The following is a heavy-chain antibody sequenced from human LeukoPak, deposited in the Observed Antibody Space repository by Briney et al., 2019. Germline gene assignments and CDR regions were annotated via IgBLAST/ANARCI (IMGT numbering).Heavy chain of an antibody. V-gene: IGHV3-33*01. Sequence: RGSLRLSCAASGFTFITYGMHWVRQAPGKGLEWVAVIWYDGGNKYYADSVKGRFTISRDNSKNTLYLQMSTLRAEDTAVYYCARDRSYGTGGDAFDIWGQGTKVTVSS. CDR3: ARDRSYGTGGDAFDI. J-gene: IGHJ3*02. CDR1: GFTFITYG. D-gene: IGHD5-18*01. CDR2: IWYDGGNK.